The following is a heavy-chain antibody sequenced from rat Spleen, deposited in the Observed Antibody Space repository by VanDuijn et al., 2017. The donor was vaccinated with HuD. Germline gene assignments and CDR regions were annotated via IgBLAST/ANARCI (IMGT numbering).Heavy chain of an antibody. J-gene: IGHJ3*01. CDR1: GFTFSDYT. V-gene: IGHV5S10*01. CDR3: ARHGNNYGWFAY. CDR2: IVDDGTRA. D-gene: IGHD1-10*01. Sequence: EVQLVESGGGLVQPGRSLKLSCSASGFTFSDYTMAWVRQAPKKGLEWVAAIVDDGTRAFYRDSVQGRFTISSENAKSTLYLQMDSLRSEDMATYYCARHGNNYGWFAYWGQGTLVTVSS.